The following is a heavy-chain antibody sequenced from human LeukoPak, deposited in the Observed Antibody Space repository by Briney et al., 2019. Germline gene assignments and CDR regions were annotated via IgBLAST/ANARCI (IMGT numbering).Heavy chain of an antibody. CDR3: AKGNTMIVVVSDY. CDR2: ISGSGGST. J-gene: IGHJ4*02. CDR1: GFTFSSYA. Sequence: GGSLRLSCAASGFTFSSYAMSWVRQAPGKGLEWVSAISGSGGSTYYADSVKGRSTISRDNSKNTLYLQMNSLRAEDTAVYYCAKGNTMIVVVSDYWGRGTVVTVSA. D-gene: IGHD3-22*01. V-gene: IGHV3-23*01.